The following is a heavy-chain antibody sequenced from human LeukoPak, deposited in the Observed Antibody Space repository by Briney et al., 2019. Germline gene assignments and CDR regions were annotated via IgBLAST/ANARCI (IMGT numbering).Heavy chain of an antibody. CDR3: ATIGGDYVSFDN. CDR1: EFTVSSNY. D-gene: IGHD4-17*01. J-gene: IGHJ4*02. CDR2: IYSGGST. V-gene: IGHV3-53*04. Sequence: GGSLRLSCAASEFTVSSNYMSWVRQAPGKGLEWVSVIYSGGSTYYADSVKGRFTISRHNSKNTLYLQMNSLRGEDTAVYYCATIGGDYVSFDNWGQGTMVTVTS.